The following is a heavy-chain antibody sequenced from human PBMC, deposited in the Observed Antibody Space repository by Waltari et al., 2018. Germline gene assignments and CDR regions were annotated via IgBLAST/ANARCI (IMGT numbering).Heavy chain of an antibody. V-gene: IGHV3-23*04. CDR3: AKSSGSYYEVFDY. J-gene: IGHJ4*02. CDR1: GFAFANYG. CDR2: SRGSGGTT. Sequence: EVRLVESGGGLVQPGGSLRLSCAASGFAFANYGMSWVRQAPGKGLECVSSSRGSGGTTYYADSVKGRFTMSKDNSKNTLFLQMNSLRVDDTADYYCAKSSGSYYEVFDYWGRGTLVTVSS. D-gene: IGHD1-26*01.